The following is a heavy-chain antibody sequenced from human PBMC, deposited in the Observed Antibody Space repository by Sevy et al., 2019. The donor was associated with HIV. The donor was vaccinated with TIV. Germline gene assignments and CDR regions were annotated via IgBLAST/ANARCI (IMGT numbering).Heavy chain of an antibody. V-gene: IGHV3-43*01. Sequence: GGSLRLSCVASGFNFDDYNMHWVRQAPGKGLQWVSLITWDGDTTYNEDSVKGRFTISRDNSKNSRYLHMNSLRPEDTAFYYCAKDMRGRGPRYYYGMEVWGQGTTVTVSS. CDR3: AKDMRGRGPRYYYGMEV. CDR2: ITWDGDTT. J-gene: IGHJ6*02. CDR1: GFNFDDYN. D-gene: IGHD5-12*01.